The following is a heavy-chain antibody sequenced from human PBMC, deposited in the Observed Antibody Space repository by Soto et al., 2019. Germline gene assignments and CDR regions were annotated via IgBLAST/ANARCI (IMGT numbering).Heavy chain of an antibody. CDR2: IWYDGSNK. CDR1: GFTFSSYG. CDR3: ARGDFGVVTTYYFDY. Sequence: GGSLRLSCAASGFTFSSYGMHWVRQAPGKGLEWVAVIWYDGSNKYYADSVKGRFTISRDNSKNTLYLQMNSLRAADTAVYYCARGDFGVVTTYYFDYWSQGTLVTVSS. D-gene: IGHD3-3*01. J-gene: IGHJ4*02. V-gene: IGHV3-33*01.